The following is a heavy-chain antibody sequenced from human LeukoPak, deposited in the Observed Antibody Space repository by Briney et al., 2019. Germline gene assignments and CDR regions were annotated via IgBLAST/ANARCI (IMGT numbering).Heavy chain of an antibody. V-gene: IGHV3-23*01. CDR3: AREENGEVVKQGGSNAFDI. CDR1: GFTFSSYA. D-gene: IGHD2-8*01. J-gene: IGHJ3*02. Sequence: GGSLRLSCAASGFTFSSYAMSWVHQAPGKGLEWVSAISGSGGSTYYADSVKGRFTISRDNSKNTLYLQMNSLRAEDTAVYYCAREENGEVVKQGGSNAFDIWGQGTMVTVSS. CDR2: ISGSGGST.